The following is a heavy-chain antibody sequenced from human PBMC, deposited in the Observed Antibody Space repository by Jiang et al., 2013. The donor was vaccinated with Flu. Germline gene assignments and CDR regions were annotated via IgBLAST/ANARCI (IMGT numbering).Heavy chain of an antibody. CDR2: IDPADSYS. V-gene: IGHV5-10-1*01. CDR1: GYSFTSYW. J-gene: IGHJ5*02. Sequence: EVKKPGESLRISCKGSGYSFTSYWISWLRQMPGKGLEWMGRIDPADSYSNYSPSFQGHVNISVDRSISTAYLQWSSLKASDAAIYYCARHNGASAHQRSLPGNNWFDPWGQGTLVTVSS. CDR3: ARHNGASAHQRSLPGNNWFDP. D-gene: IGHD2-8*01.